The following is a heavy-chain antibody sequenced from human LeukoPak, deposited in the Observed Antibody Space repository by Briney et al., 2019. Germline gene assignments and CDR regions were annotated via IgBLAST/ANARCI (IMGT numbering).Heavy chain of an antibody. Sequence: PGGSLRLSCAASGFTFSSYAMTLVRQAPGKGLEWVSSISESGGSTFYADSVKGRFTISRDNSKNTLYLQMNSLRAEDTAVYYCAKDGSYGLDTRIPLYYFDYWGQGTLVTVSS. V-gene: IGHV3-23*01. J-gene: IGHJ4*02. CDR2: ISESGGST. D-gene: IGHD3-10*01. CDR1: GFTFSSYA. CDR3: AKDGSYGLDTRIPLYYFDY.